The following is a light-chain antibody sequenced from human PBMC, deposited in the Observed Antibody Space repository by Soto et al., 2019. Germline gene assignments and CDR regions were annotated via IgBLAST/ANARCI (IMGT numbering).Light chain of an antibody. CDR1: SSNIGAGYD. V-gene: IGLV1-40*01. CDR3: QSYDSSLSAWV. CDR2: GYN. Sequence: QSVLPQPPSVSGAPGQRVTISCTGSSSNIGAGYDVHWYQQLPGTAPKLLVYGYNNRPSGVPYRFSVSKSGTSASLTITGLQTEDEADYYCQSYDSSLSAWVFGGGTKLTVL. J-gene: IGLJ2*01.